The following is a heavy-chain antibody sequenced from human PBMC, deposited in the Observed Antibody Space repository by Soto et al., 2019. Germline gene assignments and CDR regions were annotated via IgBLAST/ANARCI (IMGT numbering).Heavy chain of an antibody. Sequence: GGSLRLSCAASGFTFSSYSMNWVRQAPGKGLEWVSSISSSSSYIYYADSVKGRFTISRDNAKNSLYLQMNSLRAEDTAVYYCARDGVDERATTVPFDYWGQGTLVTVSS. V-gene: IGHV3-21*01. J-gene: IGHJ4*02. D-gene: IGHD1-26*01. CDR2: ISSSSSYI. CDR3: ARDGVDERATTVPFDY. CDR1: GFTFSSYS.